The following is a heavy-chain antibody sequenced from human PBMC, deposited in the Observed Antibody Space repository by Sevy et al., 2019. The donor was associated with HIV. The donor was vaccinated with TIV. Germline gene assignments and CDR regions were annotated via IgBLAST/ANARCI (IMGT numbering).Heavy chain of an antibody. CDR3: AREGCTRPHDY. Sequence: GGSLRLSCAASGFAFYDYSMSWIRQAPGKGLEWVATLSFGCGKINYADSVKGRFTISRDNSKNSFYLQMDNWRVEDTALYYCAREGCTRPHDYWGQGTRVTVSS. CDR1: GFAFYDYS. CDR2: LSFGCGKI. V-gene: IGHV3-23*01. J-gene: IGHJ4*02. D-gene: IGHD2-8*01.